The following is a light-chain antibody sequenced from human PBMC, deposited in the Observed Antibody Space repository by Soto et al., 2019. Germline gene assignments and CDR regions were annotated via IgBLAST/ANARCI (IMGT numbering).Light chain of an antibody. J-gene: IGLJ3*02. CDR1: SSDVGGYNY. CDR3: SSYAGRNNLV. CDR2: EVS. V-gene: IGLV2-8*01. Sequence: QSALTQPPSASGSPEQSVTISCTGTSSDVGGYNYVSWYQQHPGKAPKLMIYEVSKRPSGVPDRFSGSKSGNTASLTVSGLQAEDEADYYCSSYAGRNNLVFGGGTKVTVL.